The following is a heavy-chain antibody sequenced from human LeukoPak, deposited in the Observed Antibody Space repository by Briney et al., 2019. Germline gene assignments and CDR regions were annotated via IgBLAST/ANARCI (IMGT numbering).Heavy chain of an antibody. CDR1: GFTVSSNY. CDR3: ARAYDSSGYYYEY. J-gene: IGHJ4*02. V-gene: IGHV3-66*02. D-gene: IGHD3-22*01. CDR2: IYSGGST. Sequence: GGSLRLSCAASGFTVSSNYMSWDRQAPGKGLEWVSVIYSGGSTYYADSVKGRLTISRDNSKNTLYLQMNSLRAEDTAVYYCARAYDSSGYYYEYWGQGTLVTVSS.